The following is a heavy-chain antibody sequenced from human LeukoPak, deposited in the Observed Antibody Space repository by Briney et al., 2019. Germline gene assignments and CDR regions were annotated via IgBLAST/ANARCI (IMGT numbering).Heavy chain of an antibody. D-gene: IGHD6-6*01. J-gene: IGHJ4*02. V-gene: IGHV1-2*02. CDR1: GYTFTAYY. CDR3: ASAEYSGSPIDY. CDR2: INPNSGGT. Sequence: GASVKDSCKASGYTFTAYYMRWARQAPGQGLGWMGWINPNSGGTNYAQKFQSTVTMTRDTSISTAYMELSRLRSDDTAVYYCASAEYSGSPIDYWGQGTLVTVSS.